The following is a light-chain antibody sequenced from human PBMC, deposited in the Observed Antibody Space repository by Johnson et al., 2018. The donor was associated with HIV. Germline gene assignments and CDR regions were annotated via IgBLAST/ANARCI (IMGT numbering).Light chain of an antibody. CDR3: GTWDSSLSGYV. V-gene: IGLV1-51*01. J-gene: IGLJ1*01. Sequence: QSALTQPPSVSAAPGQKVTISCSGNRSNIGDNFVSWYQHLPGTAPKLLVYDNSKRPSGIPDRFSATKSGTSATLGITGLQTGDEADYYCGTWDSSLSGYVLRTWTKVTVL. CDR1: RSNIGDNF. CDR2: DNS.